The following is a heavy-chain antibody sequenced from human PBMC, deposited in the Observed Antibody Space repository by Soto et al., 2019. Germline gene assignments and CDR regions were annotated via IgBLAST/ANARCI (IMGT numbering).Heavy chain of an antibody. Sequence: TSETLSLTCTVSGGSISSGGYYWSWIRQHPGKCLEWIGYIYYSGSTYYNPSLKSRVTISVDTSKNQFSLKLSSVTAADTAVYYCARAPSYYYYYYGMDVWGQGTTVTVSS. CDR3: ARAPSYYYYYYGMDV. V-gene: IGHV4-31*03. J-gene: IGHJ6*02. CDR1: GGSISSGGYY. CDR2: IYYSGST.